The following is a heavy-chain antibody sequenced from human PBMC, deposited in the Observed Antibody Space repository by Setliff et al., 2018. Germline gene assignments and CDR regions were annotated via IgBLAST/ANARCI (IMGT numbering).Heavy chain of an antibody. V-gene: IGHV4-39*07. Sequence: SETLSLTCTVSGGSISSSSYYWGWIRQPPGKGLEWIGSIYYSGSTYYNPSLKSRVTISVDTSKNQFSLKLSSVTAADTAVYYCARDEGEYGGQGTLVTGSS. D-gene: IGHD3-16*01. CDR3: ARDEGEY. CDR2: IYYSGST. J-gene: IGHJ4*02. CDR1: GGSISSSSYY.